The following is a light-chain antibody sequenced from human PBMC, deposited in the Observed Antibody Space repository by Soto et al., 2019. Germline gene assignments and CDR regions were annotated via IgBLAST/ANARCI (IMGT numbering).Light chain of an antibody. J-gene: IGLJ2*01. CDR3: QSYDSSLSGVL. CDR2: GSY. V-gene: IGLV1-40*01. Sequence: QPVLTQPPSVSGAPGQRVTISCTGSSSNIGAGYDVNWYQQLPGTAPKLLIYGSYNRPSGVPDRFSASKSGTSASLAITGLQAEDEADYYCQSYDSSLSGVLFGGGTQLTVL. CDR1: SSNIGAGYD.